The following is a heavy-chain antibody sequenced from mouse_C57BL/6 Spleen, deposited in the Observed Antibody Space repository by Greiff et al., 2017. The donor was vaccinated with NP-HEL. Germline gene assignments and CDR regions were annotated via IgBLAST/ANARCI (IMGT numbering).Heavy chain of an antibody. D-gene: IGHD1-1*01. V-gene: IGHV1-15*01. Sequence: VQLQQSGAELVRPGASVTLSCKASGYTFTDYEMHWVKQTPVHGLEWIGAIDPETGGTAYNQTFKGKAILTAGKSSSTAYMELRSLTSEDSAVYYWTRGDYGSSSFAYWGQGTLVTVSA. CDR2: IDPETGGT. CDR1: GYTFTDYE. J-gene: IGHJ3*01. CDR3: TRGDYGSSSFAY.